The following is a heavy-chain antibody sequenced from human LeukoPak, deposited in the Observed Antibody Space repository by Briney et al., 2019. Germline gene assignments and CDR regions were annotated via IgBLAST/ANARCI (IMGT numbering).Heavy chain of an antibody. CDR1: GFTFSSYG. Sequence: GGSLRLSCAASGFTFSSYGMHWVRQAPGKGLEWVAFIRYDGSNKYYADSVKGRFTISRDNSKNTLYLQMNSLRAEDTAVYYCAKAELEPRYYYYYMGVWGKGTTVTVSS. CDR2: IRYDGSNK. J-gene: IGHJ6*03. CDR3: AKAELEPRYYYYYMGV. V-gene: IGHV3-30*02. D-gene: IGHD1-1*01.